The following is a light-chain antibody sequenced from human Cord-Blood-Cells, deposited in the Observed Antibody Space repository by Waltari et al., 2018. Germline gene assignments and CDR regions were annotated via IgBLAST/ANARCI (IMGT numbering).Light chain of an antibody. V-gene: IGLV2-23*01. J-gene: IGLJ3*02. CDR3: CSYAGSSTWV. CDR2: EGS. CDR1: SRDVGSYNL. Sequence: QSALTQPASVSGSPGQPITISCTGTSRDVGSYNLVSWYQQHPGKAPKLMIYEGSKRPSGVSKRFSASKSGNTASLTITGLQAEDEADYYCCSYAGSSTWVFGGGTKLTVL.